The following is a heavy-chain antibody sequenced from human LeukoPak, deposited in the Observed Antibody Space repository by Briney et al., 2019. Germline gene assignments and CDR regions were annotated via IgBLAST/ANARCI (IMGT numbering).Heavy chain of an antibody. Sequence: PGGSLRLSCAASGFTVNNKYMTWVRQAPGKGLEWVSLIYNDGRTYYADSVKGRCTISRDNLKNVLYLQMNSLRAEDTAVYYCAKIGYSGSGVGYYMDVWGKGTTVTISS. CDR1: GFTVNNKY. CDR2: IYNDGRT. CDR3: AKIGYSGSGVGYYMDV. V-gene: IGHV3-66*02. J-gene: IGHJ6*03. D-gene: IGHD3-10*01.